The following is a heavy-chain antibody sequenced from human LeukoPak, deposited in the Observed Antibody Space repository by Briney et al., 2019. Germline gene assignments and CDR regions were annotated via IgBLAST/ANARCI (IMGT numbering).Heavy chain of an antibody. CDR1: GYSISSGYY. D-gene: IGHD3-22*01. V-gene: IGHV4-38-2*02. CDR3: ARGFSITMIVVVISAFDY. Sequence: SETLSLTCTVSGYSISSGYYWGWIRQPPGKGLEWIGSIYHSGSTYYNPSLKSRVTISVDTSKNQCSLKLSSVTAADTAVYYCARGFSITMIVVVISAFDYWGQGTLVTVSS. CDR2: IYHSGST. J-gene: IGHJ4*02.